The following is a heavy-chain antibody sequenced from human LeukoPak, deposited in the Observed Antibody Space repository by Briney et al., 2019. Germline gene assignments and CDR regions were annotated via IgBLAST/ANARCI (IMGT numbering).Heavy chain of an antibody. CDR2: TSAYNGNT. D-gene: IGHD3-22*01. J-gene: IGHJ4*02. CDR1: GYTFTSYG. CDR3: ARVGDYYDSSGYYY. V-gene: IGHV1-18*01. Sequence: GASVKVSCKASGYTFTSYGISWVRQAPGQGLEWMGWTSAYNGNTNYAQKLQGRVTMTTDTSTSTAYMELRSLRSDDTAVYYCARVGDYYDSSGYYYWGQGTLVTVSS.